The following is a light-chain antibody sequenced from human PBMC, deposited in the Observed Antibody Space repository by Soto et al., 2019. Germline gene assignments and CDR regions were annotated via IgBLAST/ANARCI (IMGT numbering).Light chain of an antibody. CDR2: DSS. CDR1: YDISSS. V-gene: IGKV1-9*01. CDR3: QQLSNYAYT. J-gene: IGKJ2*01. Sequence: DIQLTQSPSFLSASVEDRVTISCRASYDISSSLAWYQQEPGKPPQLLIYDSSTLQTGVPSRFTGSGSGRKFTLTISGLQFGDFATYFCQQLSNYAYTFGQGTKIEI.